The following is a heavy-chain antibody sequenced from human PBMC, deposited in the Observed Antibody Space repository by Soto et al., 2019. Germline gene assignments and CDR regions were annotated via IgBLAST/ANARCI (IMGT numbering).Heavy chain of an antibody. V-gene: IGHV1-18*01. CDR1: GYTFTSYG. J-gene: IGHJ6*02. CDR2: ISAYNVNT. Sequence: ASVKVSCKASGYTFTSYGISWVRQAPGQGLEWMGWISAYNVNTNYAQKLQGRVTMTTDTSTSTAYMELRSLRADDTAVYYCARDLGLPRGTDYYYGMDVWGQGTTVTVSS. D-gene: IGHD2-8*02. CDR3: ARDLGLPRGTDYYYGMDV.